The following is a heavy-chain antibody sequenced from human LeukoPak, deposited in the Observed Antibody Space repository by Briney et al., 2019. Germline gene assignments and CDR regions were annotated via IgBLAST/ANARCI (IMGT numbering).Heavy chain of an antibody. V-gene: IGHV4-59*01. CDR2: IYNIGTT. Sequence: SETLSLTCTVSGDSMSNYHWTWLRQSPGKGLEYIGYIYNIGTTNYNPSLKSRVTISVDMSKKQFSLKLNSVTAADTAMYYCARGSDGFRFDPWGQGTLVTVSS. CDR1: GDSMSNYH. J-gene: IGHJ5*02. D-gene: IGHD5-18*01. CDR3: ARGSDGFRFDP.